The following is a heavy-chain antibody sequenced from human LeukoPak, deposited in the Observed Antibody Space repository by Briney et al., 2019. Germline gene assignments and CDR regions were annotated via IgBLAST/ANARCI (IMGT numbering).Heavy chain of an antibody. V-gene: IGHV1-2*02. J-gene: IGHJ6*02. D-gene: IGHD5-18*01. CDR3: ARGREDTAMVTYYYGMDV. Sequence: ASVTVSCKASGYTFTGYYMHWVRQAPGQGLGWMGWINPNSGGTNYAQKFQGRVTMTRDTSISTAYMELSRLRSDDTAVYYCARGREDTAMVTYYYGMDVWGQGTTVTVPS. CDR1: GYTFTGYY. CDR2: INPNSGGT.